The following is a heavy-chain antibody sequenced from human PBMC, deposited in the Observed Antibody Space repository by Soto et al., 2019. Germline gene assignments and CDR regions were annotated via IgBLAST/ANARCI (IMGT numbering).Heavy chain of an antibody. CDR3: ARAWASGYDMTLYYFDY. J-gene: IGHJ4*02. V-gene: IGHV1-69*06. D-gene: IGHD5-12*01. Sequence: QVQLVQSGAEVKKPGSSVKVSCKASGGTFSSYAISWVRQAPGQGLEWMGGIIPIFGTANYAQKFQGRVTITADKSTSTAYMELSSLRSEDTAVYYCARAWASGYDMTLYYFDYWGQGTLVTVSS. CDR1: GGTFSSYA. CDR2: IIPIFGTA.